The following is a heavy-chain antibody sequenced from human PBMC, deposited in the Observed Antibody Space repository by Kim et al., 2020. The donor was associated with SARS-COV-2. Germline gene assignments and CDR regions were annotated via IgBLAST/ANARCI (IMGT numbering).Heavy chain of an antibody. V-gene: IGHV1-3*01. Sequence: ASVKVSCKASGYTFTSYAMHWVRQAPGQRLEWMGWIKAGNGNTKYSQKFQGRVTITRDTSASTAYMELSSLRSEDTAVYYCARDERLSSSWYPYYYYYGMDVWGQGTTVTVSS. D-gene: IGHD6-13*01. CDR2: IKAGNGNT. CDR3: ARDERLSSSWYPYYYYYGMDV. J-gene: IGHJ6*02. CDR1: GYTFTSYA.